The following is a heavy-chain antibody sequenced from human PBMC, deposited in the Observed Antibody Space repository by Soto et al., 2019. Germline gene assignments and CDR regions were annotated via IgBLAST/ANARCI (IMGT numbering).Heavy chain of an antibody. D-gene: IGHD3-3*01. CDR1: GFTFSSYW. J-gene: IGHJ6*02. Sequence: GGSLRLSCAASGFTFSSYWMRWVRQAPGKGLEWVANIKQEGSEKYYVDSVKGRVTISRDNAKNSLYLQMNSLRAEDTAVYYCARDRRAVRVLTWLLFYYYYYGMDVWGQGTTVTVSS. CDR2: IKQEGSEK. CDR3: ARDRRAVRVLTWLLFYYYYYGMDV. V-gene: IGHV3-7*01.